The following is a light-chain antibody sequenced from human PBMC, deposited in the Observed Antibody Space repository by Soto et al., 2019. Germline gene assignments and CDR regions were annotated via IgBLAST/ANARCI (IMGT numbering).Light chain of an antibody. CDR1: QSVSSSY. J-gene: IGKJ4*01. CDR3: RQYGSSPLT. V-gene: IGKV3-20*01. CDR2: GAS. Sequence: EIVLTQSPGTLSLSPGERATLSCRASQSVSSSYLAWYQQKPGQAPRLPIYGASSRATGIPDRFSGSGSGTDFTLTISRLEPEDFAVYYCRQYGSSPLTFGGGTKVDIK.